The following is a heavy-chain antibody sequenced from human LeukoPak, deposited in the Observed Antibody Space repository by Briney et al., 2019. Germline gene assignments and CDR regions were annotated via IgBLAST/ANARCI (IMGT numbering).Heavy chain of an antibody. V-gene: IGHV3-11*01. CDR3: ARVRGSYASDY. J-gene: IGHJ4*02. CDR1: GFTFSDYY. D-gene: IGHD1-26*01. CDR2: ISNSGSDT. Sequence: GGSLRLSCTASGFTFSDYYMSWMRQAPGKGLEWISYISNSGSDTAYAASVKGRFTISRDNAKNSLYLQMDSLRAEDTAVYYCARVRGSYASDYWGQGTLVTVSS.